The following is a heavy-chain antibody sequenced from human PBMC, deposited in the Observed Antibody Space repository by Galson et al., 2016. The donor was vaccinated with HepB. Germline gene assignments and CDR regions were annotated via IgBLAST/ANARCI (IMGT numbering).Heavy chain of an antibody. D-gene: IGHD1-7*01. CDR3: ARWNFACDV. Sequence: LRLSCAASGFTFSSYAMHWVRQAPGKGLEWVANIRLDGGEKYYLDSVKGRFTISRDNAKNSLYLQMDSLRAEDTAVYYCARWNFACDVWGQGTVVTVSS. CDR2: IRLDGGEK. J-gene: IGHJ3*01. CDR1: GFTFSSYA. V-gene: IGHV3-7*01.